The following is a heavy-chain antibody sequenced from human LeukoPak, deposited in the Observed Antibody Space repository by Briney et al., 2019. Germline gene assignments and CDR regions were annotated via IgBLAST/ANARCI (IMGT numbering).Heavy chain of an antibody. V-gene: IGHV4-4*07. J-gene: IGHJ3*02. Sequence: PSETLSLTCTVSGGSISSYYWSWIRQPAGKGLEWIGRIYTSGSTNYNPSLKSRVTMSVDTSKNQFSLQLNSVTPEDTAVYYCARDQGGVAGADAFDIWGQGTMVTVSS. D-gene: IGHD6-19*01. CDR1: GGSISSYY. CDR2: IYTSGST. CDR3: ARDQGGVAGADAFDI.